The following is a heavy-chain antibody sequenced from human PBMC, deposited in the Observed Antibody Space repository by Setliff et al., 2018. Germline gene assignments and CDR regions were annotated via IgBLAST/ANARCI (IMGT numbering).Heavy chain of an antibody. V-gene: IGHV4-39*01. CDR1: GGSISSSLYY. Sequence: PSETLSLTCTVSGGSISSSLYYWSWIRQPPGEGLEWIATIYYSGTTYYNPSLKSRVTISMDTSKNQFSLKLSSVTAADTAVYYCARLFLFSGSEIYNYFDPWGQGILVTVSS. J-gene: IGHJ5*02. D-gene: IGHD3-10*01. CDR2: IYYSGTT. CDR3: ARLFLFSGSEIYNYFDP.